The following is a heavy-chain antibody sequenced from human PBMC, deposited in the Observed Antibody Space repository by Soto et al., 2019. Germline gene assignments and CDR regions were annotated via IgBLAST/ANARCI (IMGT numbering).Heavy chain of an antibody. CDR3: AKNDDDIYGTVYCFDN. CDR1: GFTFSNYA. D-gene: IGHD1-1*01. Sequence: GVSLRLSCGVSGFTFSNYAMTWVRHSPGKGLEWVSTISGSGDSTHYADSVKGRFTISRDNSKNTLYLQMNSLRADDSAEYYCAKNDDDIYGTVYCFDNWGRGPLVTVSS. CDR2: ISGSGDST. J-gene: IGHJ4*02. V-gene: IGHV3-23*01.